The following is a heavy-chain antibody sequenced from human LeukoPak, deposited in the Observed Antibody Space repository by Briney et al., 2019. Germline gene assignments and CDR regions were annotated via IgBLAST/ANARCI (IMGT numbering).Heavy chain of an antibody. J-gene: IGHJ4*02. CDR2: IYSGGST. D-gene: IGHD1-26*01. CDR1: GFTVSSNY. V-gene: IGHV3-53*01. CDR3: ARHSGSTRAFDY. Sequence: GGSLTLSCAASGFTVSSNYMSWVRQAPGKGLEWVSVIYSGGSTYYADSVKGRFTISRDNSKNTLYLQMNSLRAEDTAVYYCARHSGSTRAFDYWGQGTLVTVSS.